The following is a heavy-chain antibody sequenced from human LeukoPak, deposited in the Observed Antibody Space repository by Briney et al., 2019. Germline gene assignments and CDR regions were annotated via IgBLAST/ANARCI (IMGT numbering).Heavy chain of an antibody. D-gene: IGHD5-18*01. J-gene: IGHJ3*02. CDR2: IYTSGST. V-gene: IGHV4-61*02. CDR1: GGSISSGSYY. CDR3: ARANAGYSYGHDAFDI. Sequence: SETLSLTCTVSGGSISSGSYYWSWIRQPAGKGLEWIGRIYTSGSTNYNPSLKSRVTISVDTSKNQFSLKLSSVTAADTAVYYCARANAGYSYGHDAFDIWGQGTMVTVSS.